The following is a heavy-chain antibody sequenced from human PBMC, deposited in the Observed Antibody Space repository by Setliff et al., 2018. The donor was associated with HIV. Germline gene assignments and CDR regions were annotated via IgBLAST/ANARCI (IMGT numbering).Heavy chain of an antibody. CDR2: ITDSGDST. V-gene: IGHV3-23*01. CDR3: AKVPGSGIVRYFDY. D-gene: IGHD3-22*01. J-gene: IGHJ4*02. Sequence: PGGSLRLSCAASGFTFATYAMNWVRQAPGKGLEWVSTITDSGDSTYYADSVKGRFTISRDNSKNTLYLQMNSLTDADTALYYCAKVPGSGIVRYFDYWGQGTLVTVSS. CDR1: GFTFATYA.